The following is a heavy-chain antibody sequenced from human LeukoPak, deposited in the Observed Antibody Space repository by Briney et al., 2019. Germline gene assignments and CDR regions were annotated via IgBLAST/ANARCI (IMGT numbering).Heavy chain of an antibody. CDR1: GYSFTSYW. D-gene: IGHD4-23*01. Sequence: GESLKISCKGSGYSFTSYWIGWVRQMPGKGLEWMGIIYPGDSDTRYSPSFQGQVTISADKSISTAYLQWSSLKASDTAMYYCARDNYGGNSGDAFDIWGQGTMVTVSS. CDR3: ARDNYGGNSGDAFDI. J-gene: IGHJ3*02. V-gene: IGHV5-51*01. CDR2: IYPGDSDT.